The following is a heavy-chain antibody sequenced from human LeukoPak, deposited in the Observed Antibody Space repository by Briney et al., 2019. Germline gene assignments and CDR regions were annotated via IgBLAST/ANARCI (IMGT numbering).Heavy chain of an antibody. CDR2: ISTGSSTI. V-gene: IGHV3-48*02. CDR3: ARDTAFDI. J-gene: IGHJ3*02. CDR1: GFTFSDYG. Sequence: GGSLRLSCAASGFTFSDYGMSWVRQAPGKGLEWVSYISTGSSTIYYADSVKGRFTISRDNAKNSLYLQVNSLRDEDTAVYYCARDTAFDIWGQGTMVTVSS.